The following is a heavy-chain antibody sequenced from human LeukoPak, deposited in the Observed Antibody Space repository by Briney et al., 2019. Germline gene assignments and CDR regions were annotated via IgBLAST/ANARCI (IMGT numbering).Heavy chain of an antibody. CDR1: GYTFTGYY. CDR2: INPNSGGT. J-gene: IGHJ5*02. V-gene: IGHV1-2*04. D-gene: IGHD6-13*01. Sequence: GASVKVSCKASGYTFTGYYMHWVRQAPGQGLEWMGSINPNSGGTNYAQKFQGWVTMTRDTSISTAYMELSRLRSDDTAVYYCATEGYSSSWAWGAWGQGTLVTVSS. CDR3: ATEGYSSSWAWGA.